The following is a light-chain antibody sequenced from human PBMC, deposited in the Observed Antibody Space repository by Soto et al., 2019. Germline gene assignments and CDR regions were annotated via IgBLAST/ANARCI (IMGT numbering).Light chain of an antibody. V-gene: IGKV3-20*01. CDR3: QQYLTSPTWT. CDR1: QSVSNNY. Sequence: EIVLTQSPGTLSLSPGEKATLSCSASQSVSNNYLAWYQQKHGQAPRLLIYGASSRATGIPDRINGSGSGTYFTLTISRMEPEAFALYHCQQYLTSPTWTFGQGTKV. J-gene: IGKJ1*01. CDR2: GAS.